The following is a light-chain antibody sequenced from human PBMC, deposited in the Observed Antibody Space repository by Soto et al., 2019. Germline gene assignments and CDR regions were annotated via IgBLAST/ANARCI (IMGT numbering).Light chain of an antibody. J-gene: IGLJ1*01. CDR3: FSYAGDSVYV. CDR2: EVT. V-gene: IGLV2-23*02. CDR1: NSDVGSYNL. Sequence: SVLTQPASVSGSPRQSITISCTGTNSDVGSYNLVSWFQQHPGKAPKLVIYEVTKRPSGVSDRFSGSKSGNTASLTISGLQAEDEADYYCFSYAGDSVYVFGTGTKATVL.